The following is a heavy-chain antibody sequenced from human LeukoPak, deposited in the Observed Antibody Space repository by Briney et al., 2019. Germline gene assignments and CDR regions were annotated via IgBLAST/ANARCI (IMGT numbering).Heavy chain of an antibody. CDR2: IRYDGSNK. V-gene: IGHV3-30*02. CDR1: GFTFSIYG. Sequence: GGSLRLSCAASGFTFSIYGMHWVRHAPGKGLERVSFIRYDGSNKYYADSVKGRFTISTDNSKNTLYLQMNSLRAEDTAVYYCARTIVVVPAAKAGWDYWGQGTLVTVSS. CDR3: ARTIVVVPAAKAGWDY. D-gene: IGHD2-2*01. J-gene: IGHJ4*02.